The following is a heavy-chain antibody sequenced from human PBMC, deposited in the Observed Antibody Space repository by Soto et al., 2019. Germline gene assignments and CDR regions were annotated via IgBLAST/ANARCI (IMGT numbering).Heavy chain of an antibody. V-gene: IGHV4-30-4*01. CDR2: IYYSGST. D-gene: IGHD3-22*01. CDR1: GGSISSGDYY. Sequence: TLSRTWTLSGGSISSGDYYWSWIRQPQGNGLEWIGYIYYSGSTYYNPSVNTRVTISIDTSKDQFSLKLSSVTASDTAFYHCPRQLSPVDYDSSSPVGGWGKGTLVTVSS. CDR3: PRQLSPVDYDSSSPVGG. J-gene: IGHJ4*02.